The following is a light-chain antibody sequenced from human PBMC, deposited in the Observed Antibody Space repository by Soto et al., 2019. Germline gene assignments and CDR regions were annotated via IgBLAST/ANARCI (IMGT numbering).Light chain of an antibody. CDR1: SSDVGGHNY. V-gene: IGLV2-11*01. CDR2: DVT. CDR3: CSYAGTYV. Sequence: SALTQPRSVSGSPGQSVTISCTGTSSDVGGHNYVSWYQQHPGKAPKLVIFDVTRRPSEVPDRFSGSRSGSTTSLTISGLQAEDEADYYCCSYAGTYVFGTGTKVTVL. J-gene: IGLJ1*01.